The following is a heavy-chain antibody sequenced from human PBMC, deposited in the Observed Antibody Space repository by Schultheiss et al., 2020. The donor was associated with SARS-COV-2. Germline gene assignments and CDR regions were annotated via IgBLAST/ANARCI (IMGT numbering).Heavy chain of an antibody. CDR1: GGSISSGGYY. Sequence: SETLSLTCTVSGGSISSGGYYWSWIRQHPGKGLEWIGYIYYSGSTYYNPSLKSRVTISVDTSKNQFSLKLTSVTGADTAVYYCASLGHSNSSGLDFWGQGTLVTVSS. CDR3: ASLGHSNSSGLDF. CDR2: IYYSGST. J-gene: IGHJ4*02. D-gene: IGHD6-6*01. V-gene: IGHV4-31*03.